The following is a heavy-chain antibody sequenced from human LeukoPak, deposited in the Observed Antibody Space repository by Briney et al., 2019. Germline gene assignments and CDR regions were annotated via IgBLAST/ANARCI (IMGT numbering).Heavy chain of an antibody. CDR2: IYYSGST. D-gene: IGHD2-21*02. J-gene: IGHJ3*02. Sequence: SETLSLTCTVSGESISGFYWTWIRQPPGKGLEWIGYIYYSGSTNYNPPLKSRVTISVDTSKNQFSLKLSSVTAADTAVYYCASGYCGGACQLGGVDMWGQGTMVTVSS. V-gene: IGHV4-59*01. CDR3: ASGYCGGACQLGGVDM. CDR1: GESISGFY.